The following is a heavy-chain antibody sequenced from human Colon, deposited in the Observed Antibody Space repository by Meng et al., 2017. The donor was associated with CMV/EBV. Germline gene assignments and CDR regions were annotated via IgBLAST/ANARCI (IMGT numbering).Heavy chain of an antibody. CDR3: AAEYRLLNTPYVEY. D-gene: IGHD2/OR15-2a*01. J-gene: IGHJ4*02. V-gene: IGHV3-30-3*01. CDR2: VSHDGVTK. CDR1: GFTFNKYA. Sequence: GGSLRLSCVDTGFTFNKYAIHWVRRAPGKGREWVALVSHDGVTKQYADSVQGRLTISRDNSQNTVVLQMDSLRGEDTAVYYCAAEYRLLNTPYVEYWGQGTVVTVSS.